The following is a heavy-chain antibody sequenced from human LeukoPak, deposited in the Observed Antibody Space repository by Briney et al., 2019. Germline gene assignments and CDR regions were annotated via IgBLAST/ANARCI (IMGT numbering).Heavy chain of an antibody. J-gene: IGHJ4*02. CDR3: ARVWFGEANFDY. CDR1: GGSISSGGYY. Sequence: SETLSLTCTVSGGSISSGGYYWSWIRQHPGKGLEWIGYIYYSGSTYYNPSLKTRVTISVDTSKNQFSLKLSSVTAADTAVYYCARVWFGEANFDYWGQGTLVTVSS. CDR2: IYYSGST. D-gene: IGHD3-10*01. V-gene: IGHV4-31*03.